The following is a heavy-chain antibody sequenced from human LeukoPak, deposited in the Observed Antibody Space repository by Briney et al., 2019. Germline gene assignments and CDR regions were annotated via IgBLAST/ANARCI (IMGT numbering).Heavy chain of an antibody. CDR3: ARRFLEWFDAFDI. D-gene: IGHD3-3*01. V-gene: IGHV3-23*01. Sequence: GGSLRLSCAASGFTFSSYAMSWVRQAPRKGLEWVSAISGSGGSTYYADSVKGRFTISRDNSKNTLYLQMNSLRAEDTAVYYCARRFLEWFDAFDIWGQGTMVTVSS. CDR1: GFTFSSYA. CDR2: ISGSGGST. J-gene: IGHJ3*02.